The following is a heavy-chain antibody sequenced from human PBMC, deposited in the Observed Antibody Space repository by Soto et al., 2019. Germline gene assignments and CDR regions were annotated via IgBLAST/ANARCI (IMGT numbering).Heavy chain of an antibody. Sequence: GGSLRLSCAASGFTLSDYWMHWVRQVPGKGLLWVSRISVDGGDTTYADSVKGRFTISRDNSKNTLYLQMNSLRAEDTAVYYCAKDRLAGGFDYWGQGTLVTAPQ. V-gene: IGHV3-74*01. CDR3: AKDRLAGGFDY. CDR1: GFTLSDYW. D-gene: IGHD3-16*01. CDR2: ISVDGGDT. J-gene: IGHJ4*02.